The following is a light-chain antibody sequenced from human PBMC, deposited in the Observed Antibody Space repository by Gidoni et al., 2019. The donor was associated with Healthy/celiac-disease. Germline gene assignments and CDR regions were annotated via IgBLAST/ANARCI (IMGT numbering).Light chain of an antibody. J-gene: IGKJ4*01. Sequence: DHPETQSPSSLSASVGDRVTITCRASQSISSYLNWYQQKPGKAPKLLIYAASSLQSGVPSRFSGSGSGTDFTLTISSLQPEDFATYYCQQSYSTPPTFXGXTKVEIK. V-gene: IGKV1-39*01. CDR3: QQSYSTPPT. CDR1: QSISSY. CDR2: AAS.